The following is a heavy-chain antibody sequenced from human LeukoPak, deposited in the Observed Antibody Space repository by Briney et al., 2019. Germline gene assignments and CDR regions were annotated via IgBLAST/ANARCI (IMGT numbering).Heavy chain of an antibody. CDR2: INSDGSEG. Sequence: GGSLRLSCAASGFTFTSYTMNWVRQAPGKGLEWVASINSDGSEGYYADVVRGRFTISRDNAKNSLYLQINSLRAEDTAVYYCARSSYSSSSSVWGQGTMVTVSS. CDR1: GFTFTSYT. J-gene: IGHJ3*01. V-gene: IGHV3-7*03. CDR3: ARSSYSSSSSV. D-gene: IGHD6-6*01.